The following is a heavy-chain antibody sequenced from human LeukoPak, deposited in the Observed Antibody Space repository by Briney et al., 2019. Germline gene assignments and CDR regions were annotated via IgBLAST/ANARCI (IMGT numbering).Heavy chain of an antibody. D-gene: IGHD3-22*01. Sequence: SETLSLSCTVSGGSLSSYYWSWIRQPPGKGLEWIGYIYCSGSTNYNPSLKSRVTISVDTSKNQFSLKLSSVTAADTAVYYCARVISGYPPFMDVWGQGTTVTVSS. CDR1: GGSLSSYY. CDR3: ARVISGYPPFMDV. V-gene: IGHV4-59*01. CDR2: IYCSGST. J-gene: IGHJ6*02.